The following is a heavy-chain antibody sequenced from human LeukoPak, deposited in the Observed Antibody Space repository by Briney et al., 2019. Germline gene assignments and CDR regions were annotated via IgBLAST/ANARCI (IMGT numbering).Heavy chain of an antibody. CDR1: GLSLNTAGVG. Sequence: SGPTLVKPTQTLTLTCTLSGLSLNTAGVGVRWIRQPPGKALEWLALIYWDDDKRYNPSLKTRLTITKDTSKNQVVLTVTNMDPVDTATYYCAKAGYGSGSYLRYYYYGMDVWGQGTTVTVSS. J-gene: IGHJ6*02. V-gene: IGHV2-5*02. CDR3: AKAGYGSGSYLRYYYYGMDV. CDR2: IYWDDDK. D-gene: IGHD3-10*01.